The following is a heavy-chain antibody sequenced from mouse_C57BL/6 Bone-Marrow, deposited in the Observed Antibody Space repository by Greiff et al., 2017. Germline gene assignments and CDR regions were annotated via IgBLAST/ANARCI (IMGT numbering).Heavy chain of an antibody. D-gene: IGHD1-1*01. CDR3: TSPTTVVPFAY. J-gene: IGHJ3*01. CDR2: IDPETGGT. Sequence: QVQLQQSGAELVRPGASVTLSCKASGYTFTDYEMHWVKQTPVHGLEWIGAIDPETGGTAYNQKFKGKAILTADKSSSTAYMELRSLTSEDSAVYYCTSPTTVVPFAYWGQGTLVTVSA. CDR1: GYTFTDYE. V-gene: IGHV1-15*01.